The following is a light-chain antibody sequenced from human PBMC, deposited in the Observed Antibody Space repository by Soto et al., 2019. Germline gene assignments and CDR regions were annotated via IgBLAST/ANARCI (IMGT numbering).Light chain of an antibody. CDR2: SAS. J-gene: IGKJ1*01. CDR1: QGVSNW. V-gene: IGKV1-12*01. Sequence: DIQMTQSPYSVSASVGDRVTITCRASQGVSNWLAWYQQKPGKAPKLLIYSASTLQSGVPSRFSGSGFGTDFTLTISSLQSEDFATYYCQQANSFPWTFGQGTKVETK. CDR3: QQANSFPWT.